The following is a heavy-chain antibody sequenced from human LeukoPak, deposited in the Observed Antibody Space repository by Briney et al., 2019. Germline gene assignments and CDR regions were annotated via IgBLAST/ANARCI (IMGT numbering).Heavy chain of an antibody. V-gene: IGHV1-46*01. CDR2: INPSGDGT. Sequence: AASVKVSCKASGHTFTTYYVHLVRQAPGQGLEWMGVINPSGDGTNYPQRFQGSVTLTRDTSTSTVYMELSSLRSEDTAIYYCAKETPNTGWFDPWGQGTLVTVSS. D-gene: IGHD1-14*01. CDR1: GHTFTTYY. J-gene: IGHJ5*02. CDR3: AKETPNTGWFDP.